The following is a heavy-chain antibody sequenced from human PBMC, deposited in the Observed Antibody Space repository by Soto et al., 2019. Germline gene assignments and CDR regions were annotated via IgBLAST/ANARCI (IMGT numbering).Heavy chain of an antibody. Sequence: QVQLQESGPGLVKPSQTLSLTCTVSGGSISSGGYYWSWIRQHPGKGLEWIGYIYYSGSTYYNPSHKSRVTISVDTSKNQFSLKLSSVTAADTAVYYCARGVGRITIFGVVITYFDYWGQGTLVTVSS. CDR2: IYYSGST. J-gene: IGHJ4*02. V-gene: IGHV4-31*03. CDR1: GGSISSGGYY. D-gene: IGHD3-3*01. CDR3: ARGVGRITIFGVVITYFDY.